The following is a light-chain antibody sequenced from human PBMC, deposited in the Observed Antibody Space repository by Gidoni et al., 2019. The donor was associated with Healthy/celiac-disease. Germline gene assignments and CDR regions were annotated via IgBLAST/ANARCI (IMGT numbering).Light chain of an antibody. CDR3: QQYNSYSWT. V-gene: IGKV1-5*01. Sequence: DIQMTQSTSTLSASVGARVTITCRASQSISSLLAWYQQKPGKAPKLLIYDASSLESGVPSRFSGSGSGTEFTLTISSLQPDDFATYYCQQYNSYSWTFGQGTKVEIK. CDR1: QSISSL. CDR2: DAS. J-gene: IGKJ1*01.